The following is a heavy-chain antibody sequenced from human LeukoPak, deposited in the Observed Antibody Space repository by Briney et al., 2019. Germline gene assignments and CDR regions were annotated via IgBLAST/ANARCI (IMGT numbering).Heavy chain of an antibody. CDR1: GFTFKNFG. CDR2: ISYDGNID. CDR3: AKGAADYRDYYFDS. D-gene: IGHD4-17*01. Sequence: PGRSLRLSCSASGFTFKNFGMHWVRQAPGKGLEWVAVISYDGNIDYYADSVRGRFTISRDNSKKTLYLQMNSLRTEDTAVYYCAKGAADYRDYYFDSWGQGTLVTVSS. V-gene: IGHV3-30*18. J-gene: IGHJ4*02.